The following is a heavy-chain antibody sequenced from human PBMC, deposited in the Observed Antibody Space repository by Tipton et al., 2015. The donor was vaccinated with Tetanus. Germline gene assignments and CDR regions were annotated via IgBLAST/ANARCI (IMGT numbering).Heavy chain of an antibody. J-gene: IGHJ4*02. Sequence: SLRLSCAASGFTFSDYTMAWVRQAPGEGLERVSTISGGGHNTHYADSVQGRFTISRDNSKNTMYLQMNSLRAEDTAVYYCTKDVGIVLFDYWGQGTLVTVSS. V-gene: IGHV3-23*01. CDR2: ISGGGHNT. CDR3: TKDVGIVLFDY. CDR1: GFTFSDYT. D-gene: IGHD2-8*01.